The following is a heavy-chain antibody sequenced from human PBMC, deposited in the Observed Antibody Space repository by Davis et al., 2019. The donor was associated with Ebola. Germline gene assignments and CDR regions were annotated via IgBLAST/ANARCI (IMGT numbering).Heavy chain of an antibody. D-gene: IGHD1-26*01. Sequence: PGGSLRLSCAASGFTFNSAWMYWVRPAPGKGLEWVGRIKSKVDGGTADYAAPVKDRFTISRDDSKDTLYLQMNSLKTEDTAVYYCTTPLRGSRIVLGFWGQGTLVTVSS. CDR3: TTPLRGSRIVLGF. CDR1: GFTFNSAW. V-gene: IGHV3-15*07. CDR2: IKSKVDGGTA. J-gene: IGHJ4*02.